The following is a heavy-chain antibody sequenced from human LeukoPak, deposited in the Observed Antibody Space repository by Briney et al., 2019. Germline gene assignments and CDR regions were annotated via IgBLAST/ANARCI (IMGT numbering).Heavy chain of an antibody. V-gene: IGHV4-34*01. D-gene: IGHD3-3*01. CDR1: GGSFSGYY. CDR2: INHSGST. CDR3: ARGRVDFWSGRPFYFDY. Sequence: PSETLSLTCAVYGGSFSGYYWSWIRQPPGKGLEWIGEINHSGSTNYNPSLKSRVTISVDTSKNQFSLKLSSVTAADTAVYYCARGRVDFWSGRPFYFDYWGQGTLVTVSS. J-gene: IGHJ4*02.